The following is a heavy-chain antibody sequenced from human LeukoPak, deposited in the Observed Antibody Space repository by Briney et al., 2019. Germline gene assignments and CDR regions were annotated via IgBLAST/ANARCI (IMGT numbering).Heavy chain of an antibody. CDR1: GYSFPSYW. D-gene: IGHD5-12*01. V-gene: IGHV5-51*01. CDR3: ARHVSIVATTPYYYYMDV. Sequence: GESLKISCTGSGYSFPSYWIGWVRQMPGKGLEWMGIIFPGDSDTRYSTSFQGQVTISADKSISTAYLQWSSLKASDTAMYYCARHVSIVATTPYYYYMDVWGKGTTVTVSS. CDR2: IFPGDSDT. J-gene: IGHJ6*03.